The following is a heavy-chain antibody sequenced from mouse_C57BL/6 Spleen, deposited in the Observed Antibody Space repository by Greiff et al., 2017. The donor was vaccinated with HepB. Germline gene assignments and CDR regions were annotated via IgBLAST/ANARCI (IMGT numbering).Heavy chain of an antibody. CDR1: GYTFTSYG. D-gene: IGHD3-2*01. CDR2: IYPRSGNT. J-gene: IGHJ2*01. V-gene: IGHV1-81*01. CDR3: ARYGKDSPDD. Sequence: QVQLQQSGAELARPGASVKLSCKASGYTFTSYGISWVKQRTGQGLEWIGEIYPRSGNTYYNEKFKGKATLTADKSSSTAYMELRSLTSEDSAVYFCARYGKDSPDDWGQGTTLTVSS.